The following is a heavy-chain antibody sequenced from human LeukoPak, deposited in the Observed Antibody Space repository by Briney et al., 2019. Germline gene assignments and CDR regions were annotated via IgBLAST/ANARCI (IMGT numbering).Heavy chain of an antibody. J-gene: IGHJ5*02. D-gene: IGHD4-11*01. CDR1: GFTFSSYG. CDR3: AKDQDDYSNYFITTTFDP. CDR2: IRYDGSNK. Sequence: GGSLRLSCAASGFTFSSYGMHWVRQAPGKGLEWVAFIRYDGSNKYYADSVKGRFTISRDNSKNTLYLQMNSLRAEDTAVYYCAKDQDDYSNYFITTTFDPWGQGTLVTVSS. V-gene: IGHV3-30*02.